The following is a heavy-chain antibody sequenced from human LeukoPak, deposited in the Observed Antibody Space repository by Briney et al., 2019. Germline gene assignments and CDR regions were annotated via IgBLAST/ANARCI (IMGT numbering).Heavy chain of an antibody. CDR2: ISASGGNT. D-gene: IGHD6-6*01. Sequence: PGGSLRLSCSASGLTFRSYAMAWIRQAPGTGLGWVSAISASGGNTYYADSVKGRFTISRDNSKNTLYLQMNSLRAEDTAVYYCANWVEGARPSLDYWGQGALVTVSS. CDR3: ANWVEGARPSLDY. CDR1: GLTFRSYA. V-gene: IGHV3-23*01. J-gene: IGHJ4*02.